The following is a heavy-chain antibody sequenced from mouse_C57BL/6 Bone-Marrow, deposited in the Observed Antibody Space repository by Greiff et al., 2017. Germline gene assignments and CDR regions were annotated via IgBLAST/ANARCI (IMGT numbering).Heavy chain of an antibody. D-gene: IGHD2-4*01. V-gene: IGHV5-16*01. Sequence: EVQLVESEGGLVQPGSSMKLSCTASGFTFSDYYMAWVRQVPEKGLEWVANINYDGSSTYYLDSLKSRFIISRDNAKNILYLQMSSLKSEDTATYDCARVYDYDEFYDAMDDWGQGTSVTVSS. CDR3: ARVYDYDEFYDAMDD. J-gene: IGHJ4*01. CDR1: GFTFSDYY. CDR2: INYDGSST.